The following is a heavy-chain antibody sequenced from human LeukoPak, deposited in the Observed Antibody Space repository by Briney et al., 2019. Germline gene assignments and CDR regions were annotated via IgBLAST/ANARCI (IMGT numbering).Heavy chain of an antibody. Sequence: PGGSLRLSCAASGFTFSNYGMHWVRQAPGKGLEWVTFIRYDGSNKYYADSVKGRFTISRDNSKNTLYLQMNSLRAEDTAVYYCAKDSRDYDILTGRLRYYYYYMDVWGKGTTVTVSS. V-gene: IGHV3-30*02. CDR3: AKDSRDYDILTGRLRYYYYYMDV. J-gene: IGHJ6*03. D-gene: IGHD3-9*01. CDR2: IRYDGSNK. CDR1: GFTFSNYG.